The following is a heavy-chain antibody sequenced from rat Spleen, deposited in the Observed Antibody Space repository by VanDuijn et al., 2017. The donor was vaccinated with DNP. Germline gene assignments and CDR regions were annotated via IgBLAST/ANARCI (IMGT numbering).Heavy chain of an antibody. D-gene: IGHD1-3*01. Sequence: EVQLVESGGGLVQPGRSLKLSCAASGFTFSNYDMAWVRQAPTKGLEWVASISPSNNTTYYRDSVKGRFTVSRDNAKSTLYLQMNSLKSEDTATYYCARQGPDNYGSNWFAYWGQGALVTVSS. CDR1: GFTFSNYD. J-gene: IGHJ3*01. CDR3: ARQGPDNYGSNWFAY. V-gene: IGHV5S23*01. CDR2: ISPSNNTT.